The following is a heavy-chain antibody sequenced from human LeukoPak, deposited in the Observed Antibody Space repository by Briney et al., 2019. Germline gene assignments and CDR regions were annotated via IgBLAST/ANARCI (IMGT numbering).Heavy chain of an antibody. D-gene: IGHD3-3*01. CDR2: ISSSGSTI. CDR1: GFTFSDYY. CDR3: AGSKYYDFWSGYYGQIDY. J-gene: IGHJ4*02. V-gene: IGHV3-11*01. Sequence: GGSLRLSCAASGFTFSDYYMSWIRQAPGKGLEWVSYISSSGSTIYYADSVKGRFTISRDNAKNSLYLQMNSLRAEGTAVYYCAGSKYYDFWSGYYGQIDYWGQGTLVTVSS.